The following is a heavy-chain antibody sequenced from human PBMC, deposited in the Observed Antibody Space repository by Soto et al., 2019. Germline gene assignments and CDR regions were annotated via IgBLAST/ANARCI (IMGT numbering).Heavy chain of an antibody. Sequence: QVQLQESGPGLVKPSETLSLSCTVSGASINTYYWGWIRQPPGKGLECVGYFYYSGSTIYNPSLRGRVTTSVDTSKNQFSLKLNSVIAADTAVYYCARGNGDLHCDSWGQGTRVVVSS. J-gene: IGHJ4*02. D-gene: IGHD7-27*01. CDR1: GASINTYY. CDR2: FYYSGST. CDR3: ARGNGDLHCDS. V-gene: IGHV4-59*13.